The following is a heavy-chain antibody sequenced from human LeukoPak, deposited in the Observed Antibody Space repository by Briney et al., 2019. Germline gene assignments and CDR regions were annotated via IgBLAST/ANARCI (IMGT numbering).Heavy chain of an antibody. CDR2: IYDSGTT. V-gene: IGHV4-59*01. CDR3: ARSTGGWSYFDH. D-gene: IGHD6-19*01. Sequence: SETLSLTCTVSGGSISTYYWTWIRQPPGKGLEWIGYIYDSGTTNYSPSLKSRATISEDMSKNQFSLKLRSVTAADTAVYYCARSTGGWSYFDHWGQGTLVTVSS. J-gene: IGHJ4*02. CDR1: GGSISTYY.